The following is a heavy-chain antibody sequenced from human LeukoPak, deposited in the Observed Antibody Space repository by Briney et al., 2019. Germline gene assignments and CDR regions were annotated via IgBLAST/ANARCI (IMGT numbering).Heavy chain of an antibody. D-gene: IGHD2-2*01. J-gene: IGHJ3*02. CDR1: GFTFSSYA. CDR3: ASARRSTSPKGHDAFDI. Sequence: GGSLRLSCAASGFTFSSYAMSWVRQAPGKGLEWVSGISGSGGSTYYADSVEGRFTISRDNSKNTLYLQMNSLRAEDTAVYYCASARRSTSPKGHDAFDIWGQGTMVTVSS. CDR2: ISGSGGST. V-gene: IGHV3-23*01.